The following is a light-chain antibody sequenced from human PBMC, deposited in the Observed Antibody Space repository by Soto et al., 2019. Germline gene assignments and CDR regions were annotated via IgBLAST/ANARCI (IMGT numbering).Light chain of an antibody. CDR1: QSISSY. CDR2: GAS. J-gene: IGKJ4*01. CDR3: QQSYITPLT. V-gene: IGKV1-39*01. Sequence: DIQMTQSPSSLSASVGDRVTITCRASQSISSYVNWYQQRPGKAPKLLIYGASSLQSGVPSRFSGSGSGTDFTLTISSLQPEDFAIYYCQQSYITPLTFGGGTKVEIK.